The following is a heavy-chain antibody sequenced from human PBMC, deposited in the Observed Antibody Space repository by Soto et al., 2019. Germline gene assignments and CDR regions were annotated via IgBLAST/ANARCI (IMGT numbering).Heavy chain of an antibody. CDR1: GFTFSSYS. CDR2: ISSSSSTI. CDR3: ARVDRTTVTSISPNGFDP. V-gene: IGHV3-48*02. J-gene: IGHJ5*02. D-gene: IGHD4-17*01. Sequence: EVQLVESGGGLVQPGGSLRLSCAASGFTFSSYSMNWVRQAPGKGLEWVSYISSSSSTIYYADSVKGRFTISRDNAKNSLNLQMNSLRDEDTAVYYCARVDRTTVTSISPNGFDPWGQGTLVTVSS.